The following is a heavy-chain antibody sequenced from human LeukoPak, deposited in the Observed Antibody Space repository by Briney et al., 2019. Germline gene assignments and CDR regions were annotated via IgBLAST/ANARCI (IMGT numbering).Heavy chain of an antibody. Sequence: PGGSLRLSCAASGFTFDDYAMHWVRQAPGKGLEWVSGISWNSGSIGYADSVKGRFTISRDNAKNSLYLQMNSLRAEDTALYYCVSSGSYHGGLDPWGQGTLVTVSS. J-gene: IGHJ5*02. D-gene: IGHD1-26*01. CDR1: GFTFDDYA. CDR2: ISWNSGSI. CDR3: VSSGSYHGGLDP. V-gene: IGHV3-9*01.